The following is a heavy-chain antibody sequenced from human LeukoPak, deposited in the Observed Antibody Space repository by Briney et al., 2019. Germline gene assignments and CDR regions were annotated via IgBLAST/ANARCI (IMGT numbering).Heavy chain of an antibody. CDR2: IYYSGST. J-gene: IGHJ6*02. V-gene: IGHV4-59*01. Sequence: SESVSLTCIVSGCAISSYYWSWIRQPPGKGLEWIGYIYYSGSTNYNPSLKSRVTISVDTSKNQFSLKLSSVTAADTAVYYCARDNWNYGSSMDVWGQGTTVTVSS. CDR3: ARDNWNYGSSMDV. D-gene: IGHD1-7*01. CDR1: GCAISSYY.